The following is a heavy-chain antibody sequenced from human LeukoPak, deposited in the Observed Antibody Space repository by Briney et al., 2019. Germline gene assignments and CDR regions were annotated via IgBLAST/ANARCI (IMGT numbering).Heavy chain of an antibody. CDR2: ISYSGST. V-gene: IGHV4-39*01. D-gene: IGHD3-10*01. Sequence: PSETLSLTCTVSGGSISTSTYYWGWIRQPPGKGLEWIGSISYSGSTYNNPSLKSRVTISVDTSKNQFSLKLSSVTAADTAVYYCARVVGDGSGSKTGAFDYWGQGTLVTVSS. J-gene: IGHJ4*02. CDR3: ARVVGDGSGSKTGAFDY. CDR1: GGSISTSTYY.